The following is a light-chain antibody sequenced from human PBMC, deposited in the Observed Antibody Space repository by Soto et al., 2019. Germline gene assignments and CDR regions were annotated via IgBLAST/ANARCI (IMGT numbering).Light chain of an antibody. V-gene: IGKV1-5*01. CDR2: EAS. Sequence: DIQMTQSPSTLSASVADRVTITCRASQNIDKWMAWYQQKPGRDPTLLIYEASILHSGVPPGFSGSGSGSGFTLTISSLQAEDIGTYYCQQYDAYPWTFGQGTKVDIK. CDR1: QNIDKW. CDR3: QQYDAYPWT. J-gene: IGKJ1*01.